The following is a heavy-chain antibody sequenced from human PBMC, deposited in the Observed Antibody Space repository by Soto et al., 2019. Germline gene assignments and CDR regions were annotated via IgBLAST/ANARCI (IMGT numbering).Heavy chain of an antibody. V-gene: IGHV1-69*13. CDR3: ARAYYDFWSGYRYWYFDL. J-gene: IGHJ2*01. CDR1: GGTFSSYA. CDR2: IIPIFGTA. D-gene: IGHD3-3*01. Sequence: ASVKVSCKASGGTFSSYAISWVRQAPGQGPEWMGGIIPIFGTANYAQKFQGRVTITADESTSTAYMELSSLRSEDTAVYYCARAYYDFWSGYRYWYFDLWGRGTLVTVSS.